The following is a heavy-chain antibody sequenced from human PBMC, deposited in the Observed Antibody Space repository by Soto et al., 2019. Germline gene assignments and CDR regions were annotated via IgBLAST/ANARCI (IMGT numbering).Heavy chain of an antibody. J-gene: IGHJ4*02. Sequence: SETLTLTCTVSGGSVSSGSYYWSWIRQPPWKGLEWIGYIYYSGSTNYNPSLKSRVTISVDTSTNQFSLKLTSVTAADTAVYSCARTTYYYDSSGYRATPACDYWGQGXMVTVYS. D-gene: IGHD3-22*01. CDR2: IYYSGST. V-gene: IGHV4-61*01. CDR1: GGSVSSGSYY. CDR3: ARTTYYYDSSGYRATPACDY.